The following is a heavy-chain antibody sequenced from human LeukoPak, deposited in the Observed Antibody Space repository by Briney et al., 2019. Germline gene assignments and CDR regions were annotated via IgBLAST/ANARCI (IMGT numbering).Heavy chain of an antibody. J-gene: IGHJ4*02. Sequence: SETLSLTCTVSGGSISSYYWSWIRQPPGKGLEWIGYIYTSGSTNYNPSLKSRVTMSVDTSKNQFSLKLSSVTAADTAVYYCARGVQSAVAGIYYFDYWGQGTLVTVSS. V-gene: IGHV4-4*09. CDR1: GGSISSYY. D-gene: IGHD6-19*01. CDR2: IYTSGST. CDR3: ARGVQSAVAGIYYFDY.